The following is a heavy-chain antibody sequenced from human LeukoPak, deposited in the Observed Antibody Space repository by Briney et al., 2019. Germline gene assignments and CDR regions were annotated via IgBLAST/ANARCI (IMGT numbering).Heavy chain of an antibody. CDR3: ARWSGRYFDWGIPFDY. CDR2: ISAYNGNT. Sequence: VASVKVSCKASGYTFTSYGISWVRQAPGQGLEWMGWISAYNGNTNYAQKLQGRVTMTTDTSTSTAYMELRSLRSDDTAVYYCARWSGRYFDWGIPFDYWGQGTLVTVSS. J-gene: IGHJ4*02. V-gene: IGHV1-18*01. CDR1: GYTFTSYG. D-gene: IGHD3-9*01.